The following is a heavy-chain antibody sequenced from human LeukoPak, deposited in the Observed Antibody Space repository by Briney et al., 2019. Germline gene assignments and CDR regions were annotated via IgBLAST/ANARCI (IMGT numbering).Heavy chain of an antibody. CDR1: GGSISSSSYY. D-gene: IGHD1-26*01. V-gene: IGHV4-39*07. Sequence: PSETLSLTCTVSGGSISSSSYYWGWIRQPPGKGLEWIGEINHSGSTNYNPSLKSRVTISVDTSKNQFSLKLSSVTAADTAVYYCARGRWGLRGDYFDYWGQGTLVTVSS. CDR2: INHSGST. CDR3: ARGRWGLRGDYFDY. J-gene: IGHJ4*02.